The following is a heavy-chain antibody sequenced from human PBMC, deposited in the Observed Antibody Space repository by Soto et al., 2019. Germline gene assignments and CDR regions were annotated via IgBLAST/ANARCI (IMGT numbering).Heavy chain of an antibody. D-gene: IGHD6-13*01. CDR2: ISWNSGSI. CDR3: AKDPRPLIAAAGIFDY. CDR1: GFTFDDYA. V-gene: IGHV3-9*01. J-gene: IGHJ4*02. Sequence: GGHLRLSCAASGFTFDDYAMHWVRQAPGKGLEWVSGISWNSGSIGYADSVKGRFTISRDNAKNSLYLQMNSLRAEDTALYYCAKDPRPLIAAAGIFDYWGQGTLVTVSS.